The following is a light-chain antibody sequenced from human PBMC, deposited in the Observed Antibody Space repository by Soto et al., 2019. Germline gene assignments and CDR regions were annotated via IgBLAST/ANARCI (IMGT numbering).Light chain of an antibody. Sequence: DIVMTQSPYSLAVSLGERATINCKSSQSVLYSSNNKNYLAWYQQKSGQPPKLLIYWASTRESGVPDRFSGSGSGAEFTLTISSLQSEDFAVYYCQHYVTWPLTFGGGTKVDIK. CDR3: QHYVTWPLT. CDR1: QSVLYSSNNKNY. CDR2: WAS. J-gene: IGKJ4*01. V-gene: IGKV4-1*01.